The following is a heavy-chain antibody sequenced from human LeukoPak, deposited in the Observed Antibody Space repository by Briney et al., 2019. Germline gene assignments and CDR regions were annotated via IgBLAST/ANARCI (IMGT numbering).Heavy chain of an antibody. CDR3: ARHQLGYSSGYYVQTIDY. Sequence: PSETLSLTCTVSGGSISSSSYYWGWIRQSPGKGLEWIGSIYYSGSTYYNPSLKSRVTISVDTSKNQFSLKLSSVTAADTAVYYCARHQLGYSSGYYVQTIDYWGQGTLVTVSS. V-gene: IGHV4-39*01. CDR2: IYYSGST. J-gene: IGHJ4*02. CDR1: GGSISSSSYY. D-gene: IGHD3-22*01.